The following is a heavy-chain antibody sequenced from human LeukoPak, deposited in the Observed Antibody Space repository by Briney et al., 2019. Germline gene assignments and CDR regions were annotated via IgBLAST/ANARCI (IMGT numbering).Heavy chain of an antibody. CDR2: ISAYNGNT. CDR1: GYTFTSYG. J-gene: IGHJ5*02. D-gene: IGHD1-7*01. V-gene: IGHV1-18*01. Sequence: ASVKVSCKASGYTFTSYGISWVRQAPGQGLEWMGWISAYNGNTNYAQKLQGRVTMTTDTSTSTAYVELRSLRSDDTAVYYCARAKTGTTRFDPWGQGTLVTVSS. CDR3: ARAKTGTTRFDP.